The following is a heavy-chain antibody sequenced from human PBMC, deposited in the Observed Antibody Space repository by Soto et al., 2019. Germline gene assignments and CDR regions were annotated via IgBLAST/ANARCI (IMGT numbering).Heavy chain of an antibody. Sequence: EVQLLESGGGLVQPGGSLRLSCAASGFTFTSFAMTWVRQAPGKGLEWVSAISGSGGSTYYADSVKGRFTISRDNSRNPLYWRMNSLRAEDTAVYYCAKDPSSGWYVDSWGQGTLVTVSS. CDR2: ISGSGGST. D-gene: IGHD6-19*01. CDR1: GFTFTSFA. J-gene: IGHJ4*02. V-gene: IGHV3-23*01. CDR3: AKDPSSGWYVDS.